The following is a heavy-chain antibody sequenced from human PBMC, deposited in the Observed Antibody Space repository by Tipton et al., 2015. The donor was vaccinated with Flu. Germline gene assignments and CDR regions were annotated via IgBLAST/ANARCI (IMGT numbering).Heavy chain of an antibody. D-gene: IGHD2-21*01. V-gene: IGHV3-7*01. CDR1: GFVFSDYW. CDR3: ARGGLAPGHY. Sequence: QLVQSGGGLVQPGGSLRLSCAASGFVFSDYWMIWFRQAPGKGLEWVANIKQDGSLKYYVSSVRGRFTISRDNSRNSLYLQMNGLRADDTAVYFRARGGLAPGHYWGQGTLVSVSS. J-gene: IGHJ4*02. CDR2: IKQDGSLK.